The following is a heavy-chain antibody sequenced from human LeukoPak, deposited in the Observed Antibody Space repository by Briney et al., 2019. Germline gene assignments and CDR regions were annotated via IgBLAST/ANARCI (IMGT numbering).Heavy chain of an antibody. J-gene: IGHJ4*02. D-gene: IGHD7-27*01. CDR3: ARGGLPGDHHY. CDR1: GFTFSSYG. Sequence: GGPLRLSCAASGFTFSSYGMNWVRQAPGKGLEWVSSISSSSSYIYYADSVKGRFTISRDNAKNSLYLQMNSLRAEDTAVYYCARGGLPGDHHYWGQGTLVTASS. CDR2: ISSSSSYI. V-gene: IGHV3-21*01.